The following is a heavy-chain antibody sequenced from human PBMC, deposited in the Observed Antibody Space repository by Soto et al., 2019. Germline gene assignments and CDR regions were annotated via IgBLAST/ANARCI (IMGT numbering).Heavy chain of an antibody. CDR1: GGSFSGYY. J-gene: IGHJ4*02. CDR2: INHSGST. D-gene: IGHD2-21*02. Sequence: KPSETLSLTCAVYGGSFSGYYWSWIRQPPGKGLEWIGEINHSGSTNYNPSLKSRVTISVDTSKNQFSLKLSSVTAADTAVYYCARGSAGGYSYSNLDYWGQGTLVTVSS. CDR3: ARGSAGGYSYSNLDY. V-gene: IGHV4-34*01.